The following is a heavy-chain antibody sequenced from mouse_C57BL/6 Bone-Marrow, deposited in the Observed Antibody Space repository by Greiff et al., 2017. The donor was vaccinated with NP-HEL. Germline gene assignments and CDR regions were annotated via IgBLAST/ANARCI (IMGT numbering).Heavy chain of an antibody. Sequence: EVMLVESGGGLVKPGGSLKLSCAASGFTFSSYAMSWVRQTPEKRLEWVATISDGGSYTYYPDNVKGRFTISRDNAKNTLYLQMSHLKSEDTAMYYCAREFDGYPYYFDYWGQGTTLTVSS. D-gene: IGHD2-3*01. CDR3: AREFDGYPYYFDY. CDR1: GFTFSSYA. CDR2: ISDGGSYT. J-gene: IGHJ2*01. V-gene: IGHV5-4*01.